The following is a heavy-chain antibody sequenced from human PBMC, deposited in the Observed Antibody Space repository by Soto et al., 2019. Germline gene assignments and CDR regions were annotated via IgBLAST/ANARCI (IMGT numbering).Heavy chain of an antibody. Sequence: PSETLSLTCTVSGGSISSDNYYWSWIRQLPGKGLEWAGYVSYTGSTYYNPSLKSRLTISRDTSKNQFSLRLSPVTAADTAIYYCARSTGIDTSCCFDYWGQGTLVTVSS. CDR3: ARSTGIDTSCCFDY. V-gene: IGHV4-31*03. D-gene: IGHD2-2*01. CDR2: VSYTGST. CDR1: GGSISSDNYY. J-gene: IGHJ4*02.